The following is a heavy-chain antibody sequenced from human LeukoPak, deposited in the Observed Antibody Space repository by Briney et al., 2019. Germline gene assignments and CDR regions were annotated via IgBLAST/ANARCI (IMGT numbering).Heavy chain of an antibody. Sequence: SETLSLTCTVSGGSISSGSYYWSWIRQPAGKGLEWIGRIYTSGSTSYNPSLKSRVTISVDTSKNQFSLKLSSVTAADTAVYYCARAYYYGSGSYGDWFDPWGQGTLVTVSS. J-gene: IGHJ5*02. CDR1: GGSISSGSYY. CDR3: ARAYYYGSGSYGDWFDP. V-gene: IGHV4-61*02. CDR2: IYTSGST. D-gene: IGHD3-10*01.